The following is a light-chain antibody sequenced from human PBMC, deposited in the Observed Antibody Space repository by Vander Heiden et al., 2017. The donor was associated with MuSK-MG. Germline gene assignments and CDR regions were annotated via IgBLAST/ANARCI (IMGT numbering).Light chain of an antibody. Sequence: QSALTQPASESGSHGQSFTISCTRTSSAVACSNLFSCYHLHPGKALKLVIYDGSKRPSGVSNRFSGSKSGNTASLTISGLQAEDEADYDCCSYAGSSTLVVFGGGTKLTVL. CDR1: SSAVACSNL. CDR3: CSYAGSSTLVV. J-gene: IGLJ2*01. V-gene: IGLV2-23*03. CDR2: DGS.